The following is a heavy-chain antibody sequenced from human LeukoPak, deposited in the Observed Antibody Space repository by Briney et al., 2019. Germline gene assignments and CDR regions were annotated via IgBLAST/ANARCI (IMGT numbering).Heavy chain of an antibody. CDR1: GGSISSSSYY. V-gene: IGHV4-39*07. CDR3: ARDDRSGYSMTFDY. CDR2: IYYSGST. D-gene: IGHD3-22*01. J-gene: IGHJ4*02. Sequence: PSETLSLTCTVSGGSISSSSYYWGWSRQPPGKGLEWNGSIYYSGSTYYNPSLKSRVTISVDTSKNQFSLKLSSVTAADTAVYYCARDDRSGYSMTFDYWGQGTLVTVSS.